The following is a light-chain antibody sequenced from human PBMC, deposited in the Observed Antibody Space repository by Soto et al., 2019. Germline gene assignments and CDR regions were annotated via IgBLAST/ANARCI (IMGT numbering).Light chain of an antibody. V-gene: IGKV3-11*01. J-gene: IGKJ4*01. CDR2: DAF. CDR1: PSVSNS. Sequence: PGERATLSCGASPSVSNSLAWYQHKPGQAPRLLIYDAFNRATGVPTRFSGSGSGTDFTLTISSLEPEDFAVYYCQQRNRWPPVTFGGGTRVEIK. CDR3: QQRNRWPPVT.